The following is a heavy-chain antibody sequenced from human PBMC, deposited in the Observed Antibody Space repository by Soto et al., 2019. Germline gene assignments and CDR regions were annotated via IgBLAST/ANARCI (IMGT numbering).Heavy chain of an antibody. CDR2: IIPIFGTA. J-gene: IGHJ4*02. V-gene: IGHV1-69*12. CDR1: GGTFSSYA. CDR3: ARDRWWNDDSSGSSLDY. D-gene: IGHD3-22*01. Sequence: QVQLVQSGAEVKKPGSSVKVSCKASGGTFSSYAISWVRQAPGQGLEWMGGIIPIFGTANYAQKFQGRVTITADESTSTAYMELSSLRSEDTAVYYCARDRWWNDDSSGSSLDYWGQGTLVTVSS.